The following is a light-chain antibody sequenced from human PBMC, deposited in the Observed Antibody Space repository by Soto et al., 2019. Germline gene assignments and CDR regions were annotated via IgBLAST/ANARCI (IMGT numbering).Light chain of an antibody. CDR1: QNGLSD. J-gene: IGKJ1*01. CDR3: QQYRSWPRT. CDR2: GAT. V-gene: IGKV3-15*01. Sequence: EILLTQSPATLSVSPGETATLSCRASQNGLSDLAWYQQKPGQAPRLLVYGATTRATDAPAKFRGSGSGTEFSLTISSLQSEDSATYCCQQYRSWPRTLGQGSKVEI.